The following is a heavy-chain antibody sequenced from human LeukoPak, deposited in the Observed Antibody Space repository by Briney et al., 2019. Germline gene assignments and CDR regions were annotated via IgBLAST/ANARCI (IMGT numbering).Heavy chain of an antibody. V-gene: IGHV3-30*18. CDR2: ISYDGRNK. CDR3: AKNDLSFGY. Sequence: GGSLRLSCAASGFTFNNYGMHWVRQAPGKGLEWVAVISYDGRNKHYPDSVKGRFTISRDNSKNTLYLQMNSLRAEDTAVYYCAKNDLSFGYWGQGTLVTVSS. J-gene: IGHJ4*02. CDR1: GFTFNNYG. D-gene: IGHD3-3*01.